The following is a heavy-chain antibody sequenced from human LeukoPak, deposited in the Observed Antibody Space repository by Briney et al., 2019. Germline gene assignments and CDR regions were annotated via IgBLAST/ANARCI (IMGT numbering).Heavy chain of an antibody. CDR3: AHGTAHMTGFDY. CDR2: IYWDDDK. J-gene: IGHJ4*02. V-gene: IGHV2-5*02. Sequence: SGPTLVKPTQTLTLTCTFSGFSLSTNGVNVGWIRQPPGKALEWLALIYWDDDKRYSPSLKSRLTITKDTSKNQVVLTMTNMDPVDTATYCCAHGTAHMTGFDYWGQGTLVTVSS. CDR1: GFSLSTNGVN. D-gene: IGHD3-9*01.